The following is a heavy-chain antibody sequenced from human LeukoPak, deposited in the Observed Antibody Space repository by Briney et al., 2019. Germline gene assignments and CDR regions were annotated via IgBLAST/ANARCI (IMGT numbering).Heavy chain of an antibody. V-gene: IGHV3-21*01. CDR3: AREVSEGFDF. J-gene: IGHJ4*02. CDR2: FGTRSTSI. CDR1: GFTFSGYS. Sequence: PEGSLRLSCTASGFTFSGYSMNWIRQAPGKGLEWVSSFGTRSTSIYHAGSVKGRFAISRDNAKNSLYLQMNSLRAEDTAVYYCAREVSEGFDFWGQGTLVAVSS. D-gene: IGHD3-22*01.